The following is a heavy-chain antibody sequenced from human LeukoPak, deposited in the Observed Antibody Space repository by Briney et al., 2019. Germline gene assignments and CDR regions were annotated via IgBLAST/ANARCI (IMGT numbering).Heavy chain of an antibody. CDR1: GGSISSGSYY. Sequence: TLSLTCTVSGGSISSGSYYWSWIRQPAGKGLEWIGRIYTTGSTNYNPSLKSRVTISVDTSKNQFSLKLSSVTVADTAVYYCARRDWGKNWFDPWGQGTLVTVSS. D-gene: IGHD3/OR15-3a*01. CDR2: IYTTGST. CDR3: ARRDWGKNWFDP. J-gene: IGHJ5*02. V-gene: IGHV4-61*02.